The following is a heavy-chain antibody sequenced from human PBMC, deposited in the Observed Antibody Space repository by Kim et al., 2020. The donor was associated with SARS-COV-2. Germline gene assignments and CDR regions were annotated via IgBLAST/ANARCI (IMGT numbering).Heavy chain of an antibody. D-gene: IGHD2-15*01. CDR2: ISWNSGSI. CDR1: GFTFDDYA. V-gene: IGHV3-9*01. J-gene: IGHJ5*02. Sequence: GGSLRLSCAASGFTFDDYAMHWVRQAPGKGLEWVSGISWNSGSIGYADSVKGRFTISRDNAKNSLYLQMNSLRVEDTALYYCAKDTAKVVVAADNWFDPWGQGTLAT. CDR3: AKDTAKVVVAADNWFDP.